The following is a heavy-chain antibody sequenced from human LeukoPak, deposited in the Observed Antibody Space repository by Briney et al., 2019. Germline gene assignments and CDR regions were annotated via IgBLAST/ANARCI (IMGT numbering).Heavy chain of an antibody. CDR2: IIPIFGTA. J-gene: IGHJ6*02. Sequence: SVKVSCKASGGTFSSYAISWVRQAPGQGLKWMGGIIPIFGTANYAQKFQGRVTITADESTSTAYMELGSLRSEDTAMYYCARDPTTVYYYGMDVWGQGTTVTVSS. CDR1: GGTFSSYA. V-gene: IGHV1-69*13. D-gene: IGHD4-11*01. CDR3: ARDPTTVYYYGMDV.